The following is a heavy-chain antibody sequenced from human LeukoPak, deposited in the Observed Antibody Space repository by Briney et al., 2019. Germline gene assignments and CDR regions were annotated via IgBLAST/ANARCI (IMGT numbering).Heavy chain of an antibody. CDR3: AKDRSTSSYYYGMDV. CDR1: GFTFSSYA. J-gene: IGHJ6*02. CDR2: ISGSGGST. Sequence: PGGSLGLSCAASGFTFSSYAMSWVRQAPGKGVEWVSAISGSGGSTYYADSVKGRFTISRDNSKNTLYLQMNSLRAEDTAVYYCAKDRSTSSYYYGMDVWGQGTTVTVSS. V-gene: IGHV3-23*01. D-gene: IGHD2-2*01.